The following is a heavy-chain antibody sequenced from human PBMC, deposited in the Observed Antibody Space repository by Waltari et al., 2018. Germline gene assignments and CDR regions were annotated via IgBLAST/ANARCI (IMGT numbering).Heavy chain of an antibody. CDR2: MSYNGAT. D-gene: IGHD5-12*01. CDR1: GGSITSNRHY. J-gene: IGHJ3*01. CDR3: ATYIGASIGTAAFDV. V-gene: IGHV4-39*02. Sequence: QLQLQESGPGLGKPSETLSLTCIVSGGSITSNRHYWAWIRQPPGQDLEWIGTMSYNGATYSSPSLKSRVTVSRDTSKNHLSLKLDSVTAADTAVYYCATYIGASIGTAAFDVWGQGTMVTVSS.